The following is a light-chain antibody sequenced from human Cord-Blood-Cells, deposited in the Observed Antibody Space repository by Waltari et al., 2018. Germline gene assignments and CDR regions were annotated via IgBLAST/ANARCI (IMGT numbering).Light chain of an antibody. CDR1: QGISSY. V-gene: IGKV1-8*01. Sequence: AIRMTQSPSSLSASTGDRVTITCRASQGISSYLAWYQQKPGKAPKLLIYAASTLQRGVPSRFSGSGSGTDFTLTISCLQSEDFATYYCEQYYSYPFLVGPGTKVDIE. CDR2: AAS. J-gene: IGKJ3*01. CDR3: EQYYSYPFL.